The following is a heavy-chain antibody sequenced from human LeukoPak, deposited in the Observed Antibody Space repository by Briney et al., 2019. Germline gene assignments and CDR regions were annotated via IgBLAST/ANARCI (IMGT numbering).Heavy chain of an antibody. CDR2: IRPDGSAV. CDR3: ARFGLPYSIDL. CDR1: GFTINQHA. J-gene: IGHJ6*02. D-gene: IGHD3/OR15-3a*01. Sequence: GESLRLSCIASGFTINQHAMSWVRQAPVKGLEWVASIRPDGSAVFYVDSVKGRFTFSRDNAKNSLDLQMNSLRAEDTAVYYCARFGLPYSIDLWGQGTMVTVSS. V-gene: IGHV3-7*01.